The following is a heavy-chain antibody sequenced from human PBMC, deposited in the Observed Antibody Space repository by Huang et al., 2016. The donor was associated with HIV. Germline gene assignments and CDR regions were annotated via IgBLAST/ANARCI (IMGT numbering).Heavy chain of an antibody. J-gene: IGHJ5*02. Sequence: QVQLVESGGGLVQPGRSLRLSFAASGFTFTNYAIHWVRQAPVKGLEWGAFISYDGRNKFYADSVKGRFTISRDNSKSTLYLLMNSLRVDDTALYYCARSAVPGDGDWFDPWGQGTLVTVSS. D-gene: IGHD6-19*01. CDR2: ISYDGRNK. CDR1: GFTFTNYA. CDR3: ARSAVPGDGDWFDP. V-gene: IGHV3-30*04.